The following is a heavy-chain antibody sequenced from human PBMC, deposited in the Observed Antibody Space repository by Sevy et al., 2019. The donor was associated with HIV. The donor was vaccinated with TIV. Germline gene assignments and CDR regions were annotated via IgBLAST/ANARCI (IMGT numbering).Heavy chain of an antibody. CDR2: IYHSGNT. CDR3: ARQSYGSGSRYSMDV. J-gene: IGHJ6*02. CDR1: GDSISSNTW. Sequence: SETLSLTCAVSGDSISSNTWWSWVRQPPGKGLEWIGEIYHSGNTNYNPSLKSRVTISVDKSKNQFSLKLNSVTAADTAVYYCARQSYGSGSRYSMDVWGQGTMVTVSS. V-gene: IGHV4-4*02. D-gene: IGHD3-10*01.